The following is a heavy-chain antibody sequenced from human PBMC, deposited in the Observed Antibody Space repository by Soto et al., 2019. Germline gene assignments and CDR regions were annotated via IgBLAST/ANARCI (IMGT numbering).Heavy chain of an antibody. D-gene: IGHD3-22*01. CDR1: GYSFPNNW. J-gene: IGHJ4*02. CDR2: IDLTDSYT. CDR3: ERTEGYNYVSSGYHYAIDY. V-gene: IGHV5-10-1*01. Sequence: GESLKISCKGSGYSFPNNWITWVRQMPGKGLEWMGRIDLTDSYTSYRPSFQGHVSFSADKSINTAYLQWSSLRASDTAMYYCERTEGYNYVSSGYHYAIDYWGQGAPVTVSS.